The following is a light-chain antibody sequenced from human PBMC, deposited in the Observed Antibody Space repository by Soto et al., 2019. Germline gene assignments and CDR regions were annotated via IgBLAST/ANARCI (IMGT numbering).Light chain of an antibody. CDR3: SSYAGSSNV. J-gene: IGLJ1*01. CDR1: SSDVGGYNY. Sequence: QSAPTQPPSASGSPGQSVAISCPGTSSDVGGYNYVSWYQQHPGKAPKLMIYEVNKRPSGGPDRFSGSKSGNTASLTLSGLQAEDEADYYCSSYAGSSNVFGTGTKVTV. V-gene: IGLV2-8*01. CDR2: EVN.